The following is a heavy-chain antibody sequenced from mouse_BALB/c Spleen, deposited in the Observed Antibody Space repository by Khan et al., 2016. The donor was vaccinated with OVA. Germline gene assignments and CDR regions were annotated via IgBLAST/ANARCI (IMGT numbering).Heavy chain of an antibody. CDR2: INPSNGYT. CDR3: VRDGAYHRNDGWFAY. Sequence: VQLQQSGAELARPGASVKMSCKASGYTFTSYTIHWIKVRPGQGLEWIGFINPSNGYTNYNQKFKDKATLTADKSSTTVHMQLSSLTSDDSAVXNCVRDGAYHRNDGWFAYWGRGTLVTVSA. V-gene: IGHV1-4*01. J-gene: IGHJ3*01. D-gene: IGHD2-14*01. CDR1: GYTFTSYT.